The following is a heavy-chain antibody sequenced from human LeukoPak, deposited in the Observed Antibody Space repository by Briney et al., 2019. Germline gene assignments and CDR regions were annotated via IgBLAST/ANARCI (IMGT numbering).Heavy chain of an antibody. Sequence: GGTLRLSCAASGFTFSSYGMSWVRQAPGKGLEWVSAISGSGGSTYYADSVKGRFTISRDNSKNTLYLQMNSLRAEDTAVYYCAKVAYYDSSGPFDYWGQGTLVTVSS. D-gene: IGHD3-22*01. CDR2: ISGSGGST. V-gene: IGHV3-23*01. CDR3: AKVAYYDSSGPFDY. CDR1: GFTFSSYG. J-gene: IGHJ4*02.